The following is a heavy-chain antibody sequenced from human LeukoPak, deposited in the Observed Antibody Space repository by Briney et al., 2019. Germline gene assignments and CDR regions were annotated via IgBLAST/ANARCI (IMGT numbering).Heavy chain of an antibody. J-gene: IGHJ6*03. CDR2: IYYSGST. V-gene: IGHV4-59*01. CDR3: ARGRGTAMVNYYYMDV. D-gene: IGHD5-18*01. CDR1: GGSISSYY. Sequence: SETLSLTCTVSGGSISSYYWSWIRQPPGKGLEWIGYIYYSGSTNYNPSLKSRVTISVDTSKNQFSLKLSSVTAADTAVYYCARGRGTAMVNYYYMDVWGKGTTVTISS.